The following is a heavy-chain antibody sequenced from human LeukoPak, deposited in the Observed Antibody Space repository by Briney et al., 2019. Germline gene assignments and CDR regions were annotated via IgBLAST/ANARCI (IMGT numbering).Heavy chain of an antibody. D-gene: IGHD2-2*01. CDR1: GGTFSSYA. J-gene: IGHJ4*01. CDR3: ARVRYCSSSTNCWDYFDY. Sequence: SVKVSCKASGGTFSSYAFTWVRQAPGQGLEWMGRIITMHGIANYAQKFQGRVTMTADKSTSTAYMELSSLRSEDTAVYYCARVRYCSSSTNCWDYFDYWGQGTLVTVSS. CDR2: IITMHGIA. V-gene: IGHV1-69*04.